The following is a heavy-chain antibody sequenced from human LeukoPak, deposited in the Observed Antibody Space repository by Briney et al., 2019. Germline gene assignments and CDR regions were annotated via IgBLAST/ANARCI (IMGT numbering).Heavy chain of an antibody. J-gene: IGHJ4*02. CDR2: INPHTGAT. CDR3: AREVLIAVSGQTFDF. CDR1: GYTFNLYY. V-gene: IGHV1-2*06. D-gene: IGHD6-19*01. Sequence: ASVKLSCKASGYTFNLYYIHWVRQAPGQGLEWLGRINPHTGATHFAQKFQARVTMARDTSITTAYMELSGLKSDDAAVYFCAREVLIAVSGQTFDFWGQGTLVSVSS.